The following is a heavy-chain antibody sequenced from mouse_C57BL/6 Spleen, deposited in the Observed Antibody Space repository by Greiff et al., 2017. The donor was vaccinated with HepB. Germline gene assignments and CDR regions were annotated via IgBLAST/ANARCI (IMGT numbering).Heavy chain of an antibody. D-gene: IGHD2-1*01. CDR2: IHPNSGST. CDR3: ARGDYGNYGAMDY. Sequence: QVQLQQPGAELVKPGASVKFSCKASGYTFTSYWMHWVKQRPGQGLEWIGMIHPNSGSTNYNEKFKSKATLTVDKSSSTAYMQLSSLTSEDSAVYYCARGDYGNYGAMDYWGQGTSVTVSS. CDR1: GYTFTSYW. J-gene: IGHJ4*01. V-gene: IGHV1-64*01.